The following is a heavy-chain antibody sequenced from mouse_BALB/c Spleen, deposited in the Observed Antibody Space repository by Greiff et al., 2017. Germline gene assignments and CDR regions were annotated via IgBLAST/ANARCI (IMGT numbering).Heavy chain of an antibody. D-gene: IGHD1-1*01. J-gene: IGHJ3*01. Sequence: EVKLVESGGGLVKPGGSLKLSCAASGFTFSDYYMYWVRQTPEKRLEWVATISDGGSYTYYPDSVKGRFTISRDNAKNNLYLQMSSLKSEDTAMYYCARGHYYGSSVWFAYWGQGTLVTVSA. CDR1: GFTFSDYY. CDR2: ISDGGSYT. CDR3: ARGHYYGSSVWFAY. V-gene: IGHV5-4*02.